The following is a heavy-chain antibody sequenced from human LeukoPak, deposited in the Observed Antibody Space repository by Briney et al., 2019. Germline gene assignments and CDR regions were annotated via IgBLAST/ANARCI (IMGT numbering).Heavy chain of an antibody. J-gene: IGHJ4*02. V-gene: IGHV3-21*01. D-gene: IGHD2-21*02. CDR2: ISSSSSYI. CDR3: ARLGVVTGKREVNPLDY. CDR1: GFTFSGYS. Sequence: GGSLRLSCAASGFTFSGYSMNWVRQAPGKGLEWVSSISSSSSYIYYADSVKGRFTISRDNAKNSLYLQMNSLRAEDAAVYYCARLGVVTGKREVNPLDYWGQGTLVTVSS.